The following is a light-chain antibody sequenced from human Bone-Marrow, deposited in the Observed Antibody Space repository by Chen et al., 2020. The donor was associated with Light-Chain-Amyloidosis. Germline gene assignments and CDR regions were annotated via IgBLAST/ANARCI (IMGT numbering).Light chain of an antibody. V-gene: IGLV2-23*02. CDR1: RSDVGSYNL. Sequence: QSALTQPASVSGSPGQPITISCTGTRSDVGSYNLVSWYQQHPGKAPKLMIYEVSKRPSEVSNPFSGSKSGSTASLTISVLQAEAEATYYCYSYAGSSTYVFGTGTKITVL. J-gene: IGLJ1*01. CDR3: YSYAGSSTYV. CDR2: EVS.